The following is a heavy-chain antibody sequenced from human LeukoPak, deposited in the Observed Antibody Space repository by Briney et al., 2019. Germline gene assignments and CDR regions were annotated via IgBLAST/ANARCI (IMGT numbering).Heavy chain of an antibody. J-gene: IGHJ4*02. Sequence: PSETLSLTCSVSDDSITMYYWSWIRQPPGKGLEWIGYIYYSGSTNYNPSLKSRVTLSVDTSKSQFSLNLSSVTAADTAVYFCARGSRTLGDWGQGTLVTVSS. CDR1: DDSITMYY. V-gene: IGHV4-59*01. D-gene: IGHD3-10*01. CDR2: IYYSGST. CDR3: ARGSRTLGD.